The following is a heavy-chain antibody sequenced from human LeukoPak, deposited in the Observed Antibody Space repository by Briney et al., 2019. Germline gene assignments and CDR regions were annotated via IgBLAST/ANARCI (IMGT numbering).Heavy chain of an antibody. CDR3: TTGPYGWFDP. D-gene: IGHD4-17*01. CDR1: GFTFSDSW. J-gene: IGHJ5*02. Sequence: GGSLRLSCAASGFTFSDSWMSWVRQAPGKGLEGVGHIRSESNGGTADYAAPVKGRFTISRDDSKNTVYLQMNSLKTEDTAVYYCTTGPYGWFDPWGQGTLVTVSS. CDR2: IRSESNGGTA. V-gene: IGHV3-15*01.